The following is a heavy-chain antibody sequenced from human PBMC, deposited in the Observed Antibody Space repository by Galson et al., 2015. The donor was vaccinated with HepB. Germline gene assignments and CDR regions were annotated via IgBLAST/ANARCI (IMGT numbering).Heavy chain of an antibody. CDR3: AKGLGIGAILIDAFDI. V-gene: IGHV3-9*01. J-gene: IGHJ3*02. CDR1: RFTFDDYA. CDR2: ISWQSASI. D-gene: IGHD3-9*01. Sequence: SLRLSCAASRFTFDDYAMHWVRQAPGKGLEWVSGISWQSASIAYADSVKGRFTISRDNAKNSLYLQMNSLRAEDTALYYCAKGLGIGAILIDAFDIWGLGTMVTVSS.